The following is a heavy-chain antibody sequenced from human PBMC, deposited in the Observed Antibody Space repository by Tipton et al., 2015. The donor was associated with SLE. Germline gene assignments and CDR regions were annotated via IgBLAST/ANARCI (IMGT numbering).Heavy chain of an antibody. CDR2: INHSGMT. CDR1: GGSFSGYY. D-gene: IGHD1-26*01. CDR3: ARHLPSWYRAAYGMDV. Sequence: AGLVKPSETLSLTCTVYGGSFSGYYWSWIRQPPGKGLEWIGEINHSGMTNYNPSLKGRVTMSVDTSKNQFSLKLSSVTAADTAMYYCARHLPSWYRAAYGMDVWGQGTTVTVSS. V-gene: IGHV4-34*01. J-gene: IGHJ6*02.